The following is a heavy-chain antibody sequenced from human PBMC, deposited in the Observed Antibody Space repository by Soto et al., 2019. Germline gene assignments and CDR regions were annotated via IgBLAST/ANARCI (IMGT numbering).Heavy chain of an antibody. J-gene: IGHJ5*02. CDR2: IYYSGST. Sequence: SETLSLTCTVSGGSISSYYWSWIRQPPGKGLEWIGYIYYSGSTNYNPSLKSRVTISVDTSKNQFSLKLSSVTAADTAVYYCARHPVYYDFWXGPAGWFDPWGQGTLVTVS. CDR3: ARHPVYYDFWXGPAGWFDP. D-gene: IGHD3-3*01. CDR1: GGSISSYY. V-gene: IGHV4-59*01.